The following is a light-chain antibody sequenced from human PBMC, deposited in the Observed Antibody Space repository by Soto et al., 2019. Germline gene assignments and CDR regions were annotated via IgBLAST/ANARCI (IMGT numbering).Light chain of an antibody. Sequence: QSVLTQPPSVSGAPGQRVTISCTGSSSNIGAGYDVHWYQRLPGTAPKLLIYGNSNRPSGVPDRFSGSKSGTSASLAITGLQAEDEAGYYCQSYDSSLSGVVFGGGTQLTVL. CDR2: GNS. V-gene: IGLV1-40*01. J-gene: IGLJ2*01. CDR1: SSNIGAGYD. CDR3: QSYDSSLSGVV.